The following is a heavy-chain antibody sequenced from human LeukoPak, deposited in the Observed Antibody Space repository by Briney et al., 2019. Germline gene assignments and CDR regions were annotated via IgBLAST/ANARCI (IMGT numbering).Heavy chain of an antibody. CDR2: ISGSGGST. V-gene: IGHV3-23*01. Sequence: GGSLTLSCAASGFTFSSYAMSWVRQAPGKGLEWVSAISGSGGSTYYADSVKGRFTISRDNSKNTLYLQMNSLRAEDTAVYYCAKDEKYSSSWYCFDYWGQGTLVTVSS. J-gene: IGHJ4*02. CDR3: AKDEKYSSSWYCFDY. CDR1: GFTFSSYA. D-gene: IGHD6-13*01.